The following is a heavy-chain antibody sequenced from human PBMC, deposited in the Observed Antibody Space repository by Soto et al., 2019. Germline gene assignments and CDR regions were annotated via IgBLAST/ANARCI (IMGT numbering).Heavy chain of an antibody. CDR3: ARSVGVTTLSYLDY. CDR1: GGTFSSYG. CDR2: IIPMFGTA. V-gene: IGHV1-69*06. D-gene: IGHD1-26*01. J-gene: IGHJ4*02. Sequence: SVKVSCKASGGTFSSYGISWVRQAPGQGLEWMGGIIPMFGTATHTQNFQGRLTITADMSTSTAYMELSSLRSEDTAVYFCARSVGVTTLSYLDYWGQGTLVTVSS.